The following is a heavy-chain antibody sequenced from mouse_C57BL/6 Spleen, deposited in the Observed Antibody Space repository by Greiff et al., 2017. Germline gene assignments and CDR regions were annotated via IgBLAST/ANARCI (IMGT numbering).Heavy chain of an antibody. CDR1: GFSLSTFGMG. V-gene: IGHV8-8*01. J-gene: IGHJ2*01. CDR3: ARIPHYYSGPVSYFDY. CDR2: IWWENDK. Sequence: QVQLKESGPGILQPSQTLSLTCSFSGFSLSTFGMGVGWIRQPSGKGLEWLAHIWWENDKYYNPALKSRLTTSKDTSKNQVFLKIANVDTADTATYYCARIPHYYSGPVSYFDYWGQGTTLTVSS. D-gene: IGHD1-1*01.